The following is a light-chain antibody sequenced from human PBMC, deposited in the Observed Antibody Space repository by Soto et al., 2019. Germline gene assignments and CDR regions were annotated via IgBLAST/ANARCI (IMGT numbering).Light chain of an antibody. CDR2: TAS. CDR3: QQDYNYPYT. V-gene: IGKV1-6*01. Sequence: IQMTQSPSSLSASVGDRVTITCRASQDIRSYVGWYQHKPGKAPQLLIYTASSLDNGVPSRFSGRGSGTDFTLTISSLQPEDSATYYCQQDYNYPYTFGQGSKLEIK. J-gene: IGKJ2*01. CDR1: QDIRSY.